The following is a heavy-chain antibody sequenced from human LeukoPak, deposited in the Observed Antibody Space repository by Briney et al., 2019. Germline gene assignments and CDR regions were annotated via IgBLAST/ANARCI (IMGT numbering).Heavy chain of an antibody. V-gene: IGHV4-39*07. J-gene: IGHJ3*02. CDR1: GDSISSSPSY. CDR2: MYYSGNT. CDR3: ARASPTIFGVVIIDDAFDI. D-gene: IGHD3-3*01. Sequence: SETLSLTCTVSGDSISSSPSYWGWIRQTPGEGLEWIGSMYYSGNTNYNPSLKSRVTISVDTSKNQFSLKLSSVTAADTAVYYCARASPTIFGVVIIDDAFDIWGQGTMVTVPS.